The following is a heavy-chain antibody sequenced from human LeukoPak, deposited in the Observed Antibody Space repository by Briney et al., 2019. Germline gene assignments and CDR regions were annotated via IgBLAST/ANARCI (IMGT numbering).Heavy chain of an antibody. Sequence: SGPTLVNPTQTLTLTCTFSGFSLSTSGVGVGWIRQPPGKALEWLALIYWDADKRYSPSMKSRLTITKDTSKNQVVLTMTNMDPVDTATYYCAHRPKLWFGFDSWGQGTLVTVSS. CDR1: GFSLSTSGVG. V-gene: IGHV2-5*02. J-gene: IGHJ5*01. CDR3: AHRPKLWFGFDS. D-gene: IGHD3-10*01. CDR2: IYWDADK.